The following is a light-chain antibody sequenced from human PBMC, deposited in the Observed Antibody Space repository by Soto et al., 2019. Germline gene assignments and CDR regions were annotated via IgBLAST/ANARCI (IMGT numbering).Light chain of an antibody. V-gene: IGKV1-6*01. Sequence: ALQMTQSPSSLSASVGDRVTITCRASQGIGNDLGWYQQKPGKAPKLLIYAASSLQDAVPSRFSGSGSGTDFTLTISSLQPEDFATYYCLQDYNYPLTFGQGTKLEMK. CDR3: LQDYNYPLT. CDR2: AAS. J-gene: IGKJ2*01. CDR1: QGIGND.